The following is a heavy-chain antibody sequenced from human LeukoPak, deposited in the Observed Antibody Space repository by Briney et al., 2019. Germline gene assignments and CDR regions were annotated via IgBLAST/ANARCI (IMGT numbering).Heavy chain of an antibody. V-gene: IGHV5-51*01. D-gene: IGHD6-19*01. J-gene: IGHJ4*02. CDR3: ARPRYSSGWYYFDY. CDR2: IYPGDSET. Sequence: GESLQISCKGSGYSFTSYWIGWVRQLPGKGLEWMGIIYPGDSETRYSPSFQGQVTISADKSISTAYLQWSSLKASDTAMYYCARPRYSSGWYYFDYWGQGTLVTVSS. CDR1: GYSFTSYW.